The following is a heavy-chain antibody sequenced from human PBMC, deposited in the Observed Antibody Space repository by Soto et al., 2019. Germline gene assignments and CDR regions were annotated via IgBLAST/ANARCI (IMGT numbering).Heavy chain of an antibody. Sequence: QITLKESGPTLVKPTQTLTLTCTFSGFSFSTSAVGVGWIRQPPGKALEWLALIYWDDDKRYSPSLKSSLTITKDTSRNQVVVTMTNMDPVDTATYYCAHVYWAASGTRYYFDYWGQGTLVTVSS. V-gene: IGHV2-5*02. CDR2: IYWDDDK. J-gene: IGHJ4*02. D-gene: IGHD6-13*01. CDR1: GFSFSTSAVG. CDR3: AHVYWAASGTRYYFDY.